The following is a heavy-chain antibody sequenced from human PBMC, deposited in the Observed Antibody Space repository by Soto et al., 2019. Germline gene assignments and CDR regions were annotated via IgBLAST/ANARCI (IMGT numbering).Heavy chain of an antibody. J-gene: IGHJ4*02. CDR1: GYTFTSSG. V-gene: IGHV1-18*01. D-gene: IGHD6-19*01. CDR3: ARSPQGAVAFDY. CDR2: ISAYNGNT. Sequence: QVQLVQSGAEVKKPGASVKVSCRASGYTFTSSGLRWVRQAPGPGLEWMGWISAYNGNTNNAQKLQGRDTMTTDTSTSTAYMKLRSLRSDDTAVDYCARSPQGAVAFDYWGQGTLVTVSS.